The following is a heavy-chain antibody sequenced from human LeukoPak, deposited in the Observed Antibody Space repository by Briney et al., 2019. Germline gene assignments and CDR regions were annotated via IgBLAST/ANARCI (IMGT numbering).Heavy chain of an antibody. CDR2: IIPIFGIA. J-gene: IGHJ5*02. V-gene: IGHV1-69*04. D-gene: IGHD2-15*01. CDR3: ARANLGRPVGHCSGGSCYSDSSWFDP. CDR1: GGTFSSYA. Sequence: ASVKISCKASGGTFSSYAISWGRQAPGQGLEWMGRIIPIFGIANYAQKFQGRVTITADKSTSTAYMELSSLRSEDTAVYYCARANLGRPVGHCSGGSCYSDSSWFDPWGQGTLVTVSS.